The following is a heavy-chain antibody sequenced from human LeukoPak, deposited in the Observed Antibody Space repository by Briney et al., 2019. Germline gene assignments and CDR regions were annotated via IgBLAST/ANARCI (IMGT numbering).Heavy chain of an antibody. V-gene: IGHV1-2*02. CDR2: INPNSGGT. J-gene: IGHJ4*02. Sequence: ASVKVSCKASGYTFTGYYMHWVRQAPGQGLEWMGWINPNSGGTNYAQKFQGRVTMTRDTSISTAYMELSRLRSDDTAVYYCAREAVRRGGIAVAGLPRYWGQGTLVTVS. CDR1: GYTFTGYY. D-gene: IGHD6-19*01. CDR3: AREAVRRGGIAVAGLPRY.